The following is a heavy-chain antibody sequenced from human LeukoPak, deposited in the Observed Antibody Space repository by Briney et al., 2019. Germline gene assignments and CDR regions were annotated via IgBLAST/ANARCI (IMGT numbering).Heavy chain of an antibody. V-gene: IGHV3-53*01. Sequence: PGGSLRLSCAASGFTVDSNYLSWVRQAPGKGLEWVSTIYTGGNTYYAASVKGRFTISRDNSRNTLYLQMNSLRAEDTAIYYCAKDDYSYYAMDVWGRGTTVTVSS. CDR3: AKDDYSYYAMDV. CDR2: IYTGGNT. J-gene: IGHJ6*02. CDR1: GFTVDSNY.